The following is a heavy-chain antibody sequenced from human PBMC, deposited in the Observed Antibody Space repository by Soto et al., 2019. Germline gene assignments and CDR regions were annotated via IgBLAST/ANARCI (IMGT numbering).Heavy chain of an antibody. V-gene: IGHV1-2*02. CDR3: AREHYDILTGYYGLDY. J-gene: IGHJ4*02. CDR2: INPNSGRT. D-gene: IGHD3-9*01. CDR1: GYTFAGYY. Sequence: ASVKVSCKASGYTFAGYYMHWVRQAPGQGLEWVGWINPNSGRTNYAQKFQGRVTMTRDTSISTAYMELSRLRSDDTAVYYCAREHYDILTGYYGLDYWGQGTLVTVSS.